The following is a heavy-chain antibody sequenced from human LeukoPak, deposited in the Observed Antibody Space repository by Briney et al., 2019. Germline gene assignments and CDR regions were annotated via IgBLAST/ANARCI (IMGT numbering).Heavy chain of an antibody. CDR3: ARHDYSNYDWFDP. D-gene: IGHD4-11*01. CDR2: INAGNGNT. J-gene: IGHJ5*02. Sequence: ASVKVSCKASGYTFTSYAMHWVRQAPGQRLEWMGWINAGNGNTKYSQKFQGRVTITRDTSTSTAYMELRSLRSDDTAVYYCARHDYSNYDWFDPWGQGTLVTVSS. V-gene: IGHV1-3*01. CDR1: GYTFTSYA.